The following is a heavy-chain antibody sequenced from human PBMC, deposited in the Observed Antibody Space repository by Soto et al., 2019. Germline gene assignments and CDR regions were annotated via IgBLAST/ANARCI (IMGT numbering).Heavy chain of an antibody. V-gene: IGHV3-21*01. CDR3: AGGAVGSHGPLAGDY. CDR1: GFTFTSYS. J-gene: IGHJ4*02. CDR2: ISSSGRYI. Sequence: EVQLVESGGGLVKPGGSLRLSCAASGFTFTSYSMSWVRQAPGKGLEWVSPISSSGRYIYYADSMKGRLTISRDNAKNSLHLQLNSMRADDTAVYYCAGGAVGSHGPLAGDYWGQGTLVTVSA. D-gene: IGHD1-26*01.